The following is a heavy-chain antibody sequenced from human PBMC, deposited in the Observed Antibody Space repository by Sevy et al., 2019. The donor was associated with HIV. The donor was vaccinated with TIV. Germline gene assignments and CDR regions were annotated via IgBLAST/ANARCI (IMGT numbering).Heavy chain of an antibody. J-gene: IGHJ6*02. V-gene: IGHV4-38-2*02. CDR1: GYSISSGYY. Sequence: SETLSLTCTVSGYSISSGYYWGWIRQPPGKGLEWIGSIYHSGSTYYNPSLKSRVTISVDTSKNQFSLKLSSVTAADTAVYYCARVSITIFGVVGYGMDVWGQGTLVTVSS. CDR2: IYHSGST. CDR3: ARVSITIFGVVGYGMDV. D-gene: IGHD3-3*01.